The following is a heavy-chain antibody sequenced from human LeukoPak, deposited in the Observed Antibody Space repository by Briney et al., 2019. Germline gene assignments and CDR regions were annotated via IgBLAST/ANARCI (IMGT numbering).Heavy chain of an antibody. Sequence: PGGSLRLSCAASGFTFSSAWMSWVRQAPGKGLEWVGRIKSKTDGGTTDYAAPVKGRFTISRDDSKNTLYLQMNSLKTEDTAVYYCTTGGIVGATAKGDAFDIWGQGTMVTVSS. CDR1: GFTFSSAW. D-gene: IGHD1-26*01. V-gene: IGHV3-15*01. CDR3: TTGGIVGATAKGDAFDI. CDR2: IKSKTDGGTT. J-gene: IGHJ3*02.